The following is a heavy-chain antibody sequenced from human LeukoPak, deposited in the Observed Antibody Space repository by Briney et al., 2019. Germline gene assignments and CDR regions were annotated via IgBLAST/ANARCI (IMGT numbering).Heavy chain of an antibody. CDR2: IIPILGIA. CDR3: ARLEITMIEASPYDAFDI. J-gene: IGHJ3*02. Sequence: SVKVSCKASGGTFSSYAISWVRQAPGQGLEWMGRIIPILGIANYAQKFQGRVTITTDESTSTAYMELSSLRSEDTAVYYCARLEITMIEASPYDAFDIWGQGTMVTVSS. CDR1: GGTFSSYA. D-gene: IGHD3-22*01. V-gene: IGHV1-69*04.